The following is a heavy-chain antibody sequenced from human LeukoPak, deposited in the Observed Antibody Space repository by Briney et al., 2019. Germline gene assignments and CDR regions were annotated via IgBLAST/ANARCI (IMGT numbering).Heavy chain of an antibody. CDR3: TRENRPFCPFAY. D-gene: IGHD2/OR15-2a*01. V-gene: IGHV4-4*02. CDR2: ISHSGTT. CDR1: GGSIDITNY. J-gene: IGHJ4*02. Sequence: SETLSLTCGVSGGSIDITNYWSWVRQAPGKGLEWIGEISHSGTTNYNPSLRSRVTMFLDRANNQFSLSLTSVTAADSAVYYCTRENRPFCPFAYWGQGTLVTVSS.